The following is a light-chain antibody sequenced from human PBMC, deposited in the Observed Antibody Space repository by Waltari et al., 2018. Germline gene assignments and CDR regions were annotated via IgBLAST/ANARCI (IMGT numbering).Light chain of an antibody. CDR1: QGRSNY. V-gene: IGKV1-9*01. CDR3: KQLNSYSLIT. CDR2: ATS. J-gene: IGKJ5*01. Sequence: DIQLTQSPSLLSASVGDRVTITCRASQGRSNYLAWYQQKPGRAPKLLISATSTLQSGVPSRFSGSGSGTEFTLTISDLQPEDFTTYYCKQLNSYSLITFGQGTRLEIK.